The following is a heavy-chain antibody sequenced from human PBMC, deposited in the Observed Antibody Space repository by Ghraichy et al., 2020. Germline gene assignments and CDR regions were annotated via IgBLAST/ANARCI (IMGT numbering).Heavy chain of an antibody. J-gene: IGHJ4*02. D-gene: IGHD3-10*01. CDR1: GGSVSSGDYS. V-gene: IGHV4-31*03. CDR3: ARLRITMVRGVPYFDY. CDR2: IYDSVNT. Sequence: SETLYLTCTVSGGSVSSGDYSWTWIRQHPGKGLEWIGYIYDSVNTNYNPSLKSRVTISVDTSKNQFSLRLNSVTAADTAVYYCARLRITMVRGVPYFDYWGQGTLVSVSS.